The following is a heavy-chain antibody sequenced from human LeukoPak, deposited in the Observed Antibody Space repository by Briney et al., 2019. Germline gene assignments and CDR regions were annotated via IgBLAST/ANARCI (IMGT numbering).Heavy chain of an antibody. J-gene: IGHJ6*03. CDR2: MNPNSGNT. Sequence: ASVKVSCKASGYTFTGYYMHWVRQATGLGLEWMGWMNPNSGNTGYAQKFQGRVTMTRNTSISTAYMELSSLRSEDTAVYYCARGYRSGYYYMDVWGKGTTVTVSS. V-gene: IGHV1-8*02. CDR1: GYTFTGYY. CDR3: ARGYRSGYYYMDV.